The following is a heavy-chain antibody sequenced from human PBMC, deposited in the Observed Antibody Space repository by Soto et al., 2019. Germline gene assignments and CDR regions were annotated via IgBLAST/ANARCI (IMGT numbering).Heavy chain of an antibody. J-gene: IGHJ4*02. Sequence: EVQLVESGGGLVQPGRSLRLSCAASGFTFDDYAMHWVRQAPGKGLEWVSGISWNSGSIGYADSVKGRFTISRDNAKNSLYLQMNSLRAEDTALYYCAKEASGSYYFDYWGQGTLVTVSS. CDR1: GFTFDDYA. CDR2: ISWNSGSI. D-gene: IGHD3-10*01. CDR3: AKEASGSYYFDY. V-gene: IGHV3-9*01.